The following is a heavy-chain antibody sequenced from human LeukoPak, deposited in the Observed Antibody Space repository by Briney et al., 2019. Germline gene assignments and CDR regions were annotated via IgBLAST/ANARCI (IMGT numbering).Heavy chain of an antibody. CDR1: GFTFSSYE. Sequence: SGGSLRLSCAASGFTFSSYEMNWVRQAPGKGLEWVSYISSSGSTIYYADSVKGRFTISRDNAENSLYLQMNSLRAEDTAVYYCARDQRVVPAAIIFYYYGMDVWGQGTTVTVSS. D-gene: IGHD2-2*01. J-gene: IGHJ6*02. CDR2: ISSSGSTI. CDR3: ARDQRVVPAAIIFYYYGMDV. V-gene: IGHV3-48*03.